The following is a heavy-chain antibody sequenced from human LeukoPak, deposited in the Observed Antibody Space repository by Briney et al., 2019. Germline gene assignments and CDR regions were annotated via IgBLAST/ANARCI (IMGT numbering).Heavy chain of an antibody. V-gene: IGHV1-18*01. D-gene: IGHD1-7*01. CDR1: GYTFTSYG. J-gene: IGHJ5*02. CDR3: ARDRWGPSPTGPTA. Sequence: ASVKVSFKASGYTFTSYGISWVRQAPGQGLEWMGWISAYNCNTNDAQKLQGRVTMTTDTSTSTAYMELRSLRSDATAVYYCARDRWGPSPTGPTAWGQGTLVTVSS. CDR2: ISAYNCNT.